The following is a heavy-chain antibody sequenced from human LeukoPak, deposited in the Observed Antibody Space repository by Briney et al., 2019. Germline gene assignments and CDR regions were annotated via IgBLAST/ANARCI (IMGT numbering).Heavy chain of an antibody. CDR1: GFTFSSYW. V-gene: IGHV3-7*01. CDR3: ARDPIAAAGTDAFDI. Sequence: GGSLRLSCAASGFTFSSYWMSWVRQAPGKGLEWVANIKQDGSEKYYVDSVKGRFTISRDNAKNSLYLQMNSLRAEDTAVYYCARDPIAAAGTDAFDIWGQGTMVTVPS. J-gene: IGHJ3*02. CDR2: IKQDGSEK. D-gene: IGHD6-13*01.